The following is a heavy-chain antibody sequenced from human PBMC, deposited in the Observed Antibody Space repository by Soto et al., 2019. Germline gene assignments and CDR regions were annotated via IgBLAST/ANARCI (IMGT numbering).Heavy chain of an antibody. Sequence: PSETLSLTCTVSGVSVSSYYRSWIRQPPGKGLEWIGYSYYRGSTNSNPSLKSRITISVDTSKNQFSLKLSSATAADTAVYYCTRVSRDGYNNPAQIDYWGRGTLVTVSS. CDR2: SYYRGST. V-gene: IGHV4-59*02. CDR1: GVSVSSYY. J-gene: IGHJ4*02. CDR3: TRVSRDGYNNPAQIDY. D-gene: IGHD5-12*01.